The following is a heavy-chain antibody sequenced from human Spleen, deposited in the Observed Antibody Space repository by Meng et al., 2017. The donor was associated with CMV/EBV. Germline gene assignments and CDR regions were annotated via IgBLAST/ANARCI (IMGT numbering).Heavy chain of an antibody. CDR3: AKTGGRPHHYGSGSHVDY. Sequence: GESLKISCAASGFTLSLYSMNWVRQAPGKGLEWVSSISSSSSYIYYADSVKGRFTISRDNSKSTLYLQMNSLGADDTAVYYCAKTGGRPHHYGSGSHVDYWGQGTLVTVSS. V-gene: IGHV3-21*04. CDR2: ISSSSSYI. J-gene: IGHJ4*02. D-gene: IGHD3-10*01. CDR1: GFTLSLYS.